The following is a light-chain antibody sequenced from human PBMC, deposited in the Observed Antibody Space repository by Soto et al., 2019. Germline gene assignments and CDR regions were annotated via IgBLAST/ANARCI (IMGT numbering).Light chain of an antibody. CDR2: NTF. CDR1: QSVSSN. J-gene: IGKJ2*01. Sequence: EIVMTQSPATLSVFPGERATLSCRASQSVSSNLVWYQQKPGQAPKLLIYNTFTRATGIPVRFSGSGSGTGFTLTISSLQSEDLAVYYCQQYNNWPYTFGQGTKLEI. CDR3: QQYNNWPYT. V-gene: IGKV3-15*01.